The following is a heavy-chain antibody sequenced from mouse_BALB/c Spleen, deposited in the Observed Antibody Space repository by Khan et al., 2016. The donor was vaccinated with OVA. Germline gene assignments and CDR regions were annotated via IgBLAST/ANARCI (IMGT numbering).Heavy chain of an antibody. V-gene: IGHV2-6-7*01. CDR3: ARANYANCREAMDY. CDR2: IRGGGST. J-gene: IGHJ4*01. CDR1: GFSLTGYG. Sequence: QVQLKQSGPGLAAPSQSLSITCTVSGFSLTGYGVNWVRQPPGKGLEWLGMIRGGGSTDYNSALKSRLSITKDDYKCHIFVKMNRLQTDDAATYYCARANYANCREAMDYWGQGNSVTVSA. D-gene: IGHD2-1*01.